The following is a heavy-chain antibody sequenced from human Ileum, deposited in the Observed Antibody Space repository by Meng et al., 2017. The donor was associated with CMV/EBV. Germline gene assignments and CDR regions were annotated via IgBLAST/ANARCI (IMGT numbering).Heavy chain of an antibody. D-gene: IGHD2-2*01. V-gene: IGHV4-38-2*02. CDR2: IYYSGST. Sequence: SETLSLTCTVSGYSISSGYYWGWIRQPPGKGLEWIGSIYYSGSTYYNPSLKSRVTISVDTSKNQFSLKLSSVTAADTAVYYCARPYQLLSNWFDPWGQGTLVTVSS. CDR1: GYSISSGYY. CDR3: ARPYQLLSNWFDP. J-gene: IGHJ5*02.